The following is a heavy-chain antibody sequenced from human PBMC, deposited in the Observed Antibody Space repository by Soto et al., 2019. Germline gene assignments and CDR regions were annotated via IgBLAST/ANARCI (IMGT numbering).Heavy chain of an antibody. J-gene: IGHJ6*02. CDR1: GFTVSSDS. CDR2: IYSDNNT. V-gene: IGHV3-53*02. CDR3: ARHYSAMGV. Sequence: EVQLVETGGDLIQPGGSLRLSCEASGFTVSSDSMTWVRQAPGKGLEWISIIYSDNNTDYADSVKGRFSISRDTSKNILYLQMNSLRAEDTAEYYCARHYSAMGVWGQGTTVTVSS.